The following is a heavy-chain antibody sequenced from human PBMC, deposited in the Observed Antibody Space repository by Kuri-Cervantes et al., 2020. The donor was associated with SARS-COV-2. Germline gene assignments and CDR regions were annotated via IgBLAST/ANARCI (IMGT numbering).Heavy chain of an antibody. CDR3: ASPSSGYSGGFDY. V-gene: IGHV3-21*01. J-gene: IGHJ4*02. D-gene: IGHD3-22*01. CDR1: GFTFSSHS. Sequence: GESLKISFAAAGFTFSSHSMNWVRQAPGKGLEWVSSISSSSSYIYYADSVKGRFTISRDNAKNSLYLQMNSLRAEDTAGYYCASPSSGYSGGFDYWGQGTLVTVSS. CDR2: ISSSSSYI.